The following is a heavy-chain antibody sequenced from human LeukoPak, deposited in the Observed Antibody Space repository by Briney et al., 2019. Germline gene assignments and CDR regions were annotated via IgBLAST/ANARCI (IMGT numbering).Heavy chain of an antibody. Sequence: GGSLRLSCAASGFTFSSYGMHWVRQAPGKGLEWVAVIWYDGSNKYYADSVKGRFTISRDNSKNTLYLQMNSLRAEDTAVYYCAKDGEYSSFPGYYYYMDVWGKGTTVTVSS. J-gene: IGHJ6*03. V-gene: IGHV3-33*06. CDR2: IWYDGSNK. CDR3: AKDGEYSSFPGYYYYMDV. CDR1: GFTFSSYG. D-gene: IGHD6-6*01.